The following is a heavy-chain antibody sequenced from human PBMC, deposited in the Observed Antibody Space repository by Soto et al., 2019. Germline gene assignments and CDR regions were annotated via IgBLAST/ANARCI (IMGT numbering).Heavy chain of an antibody. Sequence: EVQLLESGGGLVQPGGSLRLSCAASGFTFSSYAMSWVRQAPGKGLEWVSALSGSGGSTYYADSVKGRYTISRDNCKNTMYLQMNSLRAEDTAVYYCAKDPTYDFWSGYYRVRVPWGQGTLVTVSS. CDR1: GFTFSSYA. V-gene: IGHV3-23*01. CDR3: AKDPTYDFWSGYYRVRVP. J-gene: IGHJ5*02. CDR2: LSGSGGST. D-gene: IGHD3-3*01.